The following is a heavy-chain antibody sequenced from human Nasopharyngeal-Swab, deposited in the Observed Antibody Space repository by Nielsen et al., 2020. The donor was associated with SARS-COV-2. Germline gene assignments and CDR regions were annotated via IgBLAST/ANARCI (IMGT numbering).Heavy chain of an antibody. V-gene: IGHV2-70*12. J-gene: IGHJ6*03. CDR1: GFSLSTSGMC. Sequence: SGPTLVKPTQTLTLTCTFSGFSLSTSGMCVSWVRQPPGKALEWLALIDWDDDKYYSTSLKTRLTISKDTSKNQVVLTMTNMDPVDTATYYCAHRRNYDFWSAERGYYMDVWGKGTTVTVSS. CDR2: IDWDDDK. CDR3: AHRRNYDFWSAERGYYMDV. D-gene: IGHD3-3*01.